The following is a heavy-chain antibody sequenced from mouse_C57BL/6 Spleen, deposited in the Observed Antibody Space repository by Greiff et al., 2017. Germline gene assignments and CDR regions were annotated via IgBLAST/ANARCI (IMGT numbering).Heavy chain of an antibody. J-gene: IGHJ2*01. CDR2: IDPSDSYT. D-gene: IGHD2-1*01. CDR3: ARSRAYGNSDY. CDR1: GYTFTSYW. Sequence: QVQLQQPGAELVRPGTSVKLSCKASGYTFTSYWMHWVKQRPGQGLEWIGVIDPSDSYTNYNQKFKGKATLTVDTSSSTAYMQLSSLTSGDSAVYYCARSRAYGNSDYWGQGTTLTVSS. V-gene: IGHV1-59*01.